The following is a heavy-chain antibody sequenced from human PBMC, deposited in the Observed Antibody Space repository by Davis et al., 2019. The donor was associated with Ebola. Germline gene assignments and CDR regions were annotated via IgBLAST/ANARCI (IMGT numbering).Heavy chain of an antibody. J-gene: IGHJ4*02. D-gene: IGHD3-22*01. CDR1: GNTLTDLS. V-gene: IGHV1-24*01. CDR2: FNPENRQI. Sequence: AALVKVSCKVSGNTLTDLSMHWVRQAPGKGLEWMGGFNPENRQIIYAQEFQGRVTMTEDTSADTAYMELSSLRSEDTAVYFCATTSHYYDSSGFYSQLGFWGQGTLVTVSS. CDR3: ATTSHYYDSSGFYSQLGF.